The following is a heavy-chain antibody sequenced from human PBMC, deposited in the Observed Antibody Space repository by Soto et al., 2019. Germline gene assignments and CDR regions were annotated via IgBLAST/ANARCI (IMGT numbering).Heavy chain of an antibody. J-gene: IGHJ4*02. V-gene: IGHV4-31*03. CDR2: IYYSGST. D-gene: IGHD4-4*01. CDR1: GGSISSGGYY. Sequence: SETLSLTCTVSGGSISSGGYYWILIRQHPGKGLEWIGYIYYSGSTYYNPSLKSRVTISVDTSKNQFSLKLSSVTAADTAVYYCARLWAATSTVTTFDYWGQGTLVTVSS. CDR3: ARLWAATSTVTTFDY.